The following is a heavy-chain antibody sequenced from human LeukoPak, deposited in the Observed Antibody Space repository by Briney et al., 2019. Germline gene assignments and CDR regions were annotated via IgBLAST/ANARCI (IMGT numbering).Heavy chain of an antibody. J-gene: IGHJ4*02. V-gene: IGHV1-69*01. CDR3: AREFDSSGYGSLF. CDR1: GGTFSSYA. D-gene: IGHD3-22*01. CDR2: IIPIFGTA. Sequence: SVKVSCKASGGTFSSYAISWVRQAPGQGLEWMGGIIPIFGTANYAQKFQGRVTITAGESTSTAYMELSSLSSEDTAVYYCAREFDSSGYGSLFWGQGTLVTVSS.